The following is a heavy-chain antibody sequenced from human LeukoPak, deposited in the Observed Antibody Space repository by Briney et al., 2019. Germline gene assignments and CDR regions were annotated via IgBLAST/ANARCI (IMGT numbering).Heavy chain of an antibody. CDR1: GGSISSGGYS. D-gene: IGHD5-18*01. CDR2: IYHSGST. V-gene: IGHV4-30-2*01. CDR3: ARDSYSYGYGGFDY. J-gene: IGHJ4*02. Sequence: SETLSLTCAVSGGSISSGGYSWSWIRQPPGKGLEWIGYIYHSGSTYYNPSLKSRVTISVDRSKNQFSLELNSVTAADTAVYYCARDSYSYGYGGFDYWGQGILVTVSS.